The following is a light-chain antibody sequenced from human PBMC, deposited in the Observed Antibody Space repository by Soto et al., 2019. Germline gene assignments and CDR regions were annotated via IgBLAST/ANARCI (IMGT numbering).Light chain of an antibody. V-gene: IGKV3-15*01. CDR2: GAS. Sequence: EQVMTQSPATLSMSPGERATLSCRASQSVSNFLAWSQQKPGQAPRLLIYGASTRATGVPARFSGSGSGTEFTLTISSLQSEDFAVYYCQQYSNWPSWTFGQGTKVEVK. CDR1: QSVSNF. CDR3: QQYSNWPSWT. J-gene: IGKJ1*01.